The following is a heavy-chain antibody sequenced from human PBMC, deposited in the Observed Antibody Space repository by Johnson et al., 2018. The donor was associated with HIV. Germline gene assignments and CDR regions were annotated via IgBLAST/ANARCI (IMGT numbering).Heavy chain of an antibody. Sequence: MLLVESGGGLVQPGGSLRLSCAASGFTFSSYGMHWVRQAPGKRLEWVSAISNSGGATHYADSVKGRLTIPRDNSKNTLYLQMNSLRAEDTAVYYCAKEMEGYYGSGKGDAFDIWGQGTMVTVSS. CDR1: GFTFSSYG. CDR2: ISNSGGAT. D-gene: IGHD3-10*01. J-gene: IGHJ3*02. V-gene: IGHV3-23*04. CDR3: AKEMEGYYGSGKGDAFDI.